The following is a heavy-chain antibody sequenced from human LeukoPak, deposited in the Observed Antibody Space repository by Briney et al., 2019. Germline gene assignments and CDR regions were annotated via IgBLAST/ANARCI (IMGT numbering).Heavy chain of an antibody. J-gene: IGHJ4*02. CDR1: GFAFSNYA. D-gene: IGHD3-10*01. V-gene: IGHV3-30*04. Sequence: GGSLRLSCAASGFAFSNYAIHWVRQAPGKGLEWVAVISYDGSNKYYADSVEGRFTISRDNSKNTLSLQMNSLRAEDTAVYYCASSFTMVRGVINNWGQGTLVTVSS. CDR3: ASSFTMVRGVINN. CDR2: ISYDGSNK.